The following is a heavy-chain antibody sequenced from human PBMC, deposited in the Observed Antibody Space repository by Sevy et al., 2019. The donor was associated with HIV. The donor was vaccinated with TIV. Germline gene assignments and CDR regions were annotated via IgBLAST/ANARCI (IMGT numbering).Heavy chain of an antibody. Sequence: RLSCAATGFTFSNYAMHWVRQAPGKGLEWVAIIWSDGAYQYHGDSVKGRFTISRDNSKNTLYLQMNNVRVEDTAVYYCARGGYYYDNAAYYALDSWGQGTLVTVSS. CDR3: ARGGYYYDNAAYYALDS. D-gene: IGHD3-22*01. J-gene: IGHJ4*02. CDR1: GFTFSNYA. V-gene: IGHV3-33*01. CDR2: IWSDGAYQ.